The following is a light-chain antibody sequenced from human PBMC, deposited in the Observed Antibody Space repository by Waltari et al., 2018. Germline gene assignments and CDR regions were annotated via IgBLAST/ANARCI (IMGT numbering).Light chain of an antibody. CDR2: KDS. CDR1: VLAKQY. CDR3: YSAADNNLV. Sequence: SYELTQPSSVSVSPRQTARITCPADVLAKQYARWFQQKPGQAPVLVIYKDSERPSGIPERFSGSSSGTTVTLTISGAQVEDEADYYCYSAADNNLVFGGGTKLTVL. J-gene: IGLJ2*01. V-gene: IGLV3-27*01.